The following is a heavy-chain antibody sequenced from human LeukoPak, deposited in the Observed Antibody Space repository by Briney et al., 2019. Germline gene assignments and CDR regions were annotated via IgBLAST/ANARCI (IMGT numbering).Heavy chain of an antibody. V-gene: IGHV3-23*01. J-gene: IGHJ5*02. CDR1: GFTFSTYA. CDR2: ISASGGTT. CDR3: AKFTREYCSSTSCPNWFDP. Sequence: GGSLRVSCAASGFTFSTYAMSWVRQAPGKGLEWVSAISASGGTTYYADSVNGRFTISRDNSKNTLYLQMNSLSAEDTAIYYCAKFTREYCSSTSCPNWFDPWGQGTLVTVSS. D-gene: IGHD2-2*01.